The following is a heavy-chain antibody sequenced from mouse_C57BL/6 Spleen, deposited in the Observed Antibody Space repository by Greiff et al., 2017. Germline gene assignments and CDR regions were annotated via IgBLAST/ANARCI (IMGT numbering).Heavy chain of an antibody. J-gene: IGHJ3*01. CDR1: GYTFTDYY. D-gene: IGHD1-1*01. CDR2: INPNNGGT. V-gene: IGHV1-26*01. CDR3: ARSGYYGISLNWFAY. Sequence: EVQLQESGPELVKPGASVKISCKASGYTFTDYYMNWVKQSHGKSLEWIGDINPNNGGTSYNQKFKGKATLTVDKSSSTAYMELRSLTSEDSAVYYCARSGYYGISLNWFAYWGQGTLVTVSA.